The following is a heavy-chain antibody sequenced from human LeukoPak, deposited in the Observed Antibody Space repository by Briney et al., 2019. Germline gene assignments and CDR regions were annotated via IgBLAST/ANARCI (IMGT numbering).Heavy chain of an antibody. CDR2: IYYSGCT. J-gene: IGHJ4*02. Sequence: SETLSLTCTVSGGSISSYYWSWIRQPPGKGLEWIGYIYYSGCTNYNPSLKSRVTISVDTSKNQFSLKLSSVTAADTAVYYCARGPTYYFDYWGQGTLVTVSS. CDR3: ARGPTYYFDY. CDR1: GGSISSYY. V-gene: IGHV4-59*01.